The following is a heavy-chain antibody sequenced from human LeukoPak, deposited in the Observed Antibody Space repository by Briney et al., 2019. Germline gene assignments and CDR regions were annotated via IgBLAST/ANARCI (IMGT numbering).Heavy chain of an antibody. V-gene: IGHV4-30-4*08. CDR2: IYYSGST. Sequence: SETLSLTCTVSGGSISSGDYYWSWIRQPPGKGLEWIGYIYYSGSTYYNPSLKSRVTISVDTSKNQFSLKLSSVTAADTAVYYGARGPLNFWSDPPDYWGQGTLVTVSS. CDR1: GGSISSGDYY. D-gene: IGHD3-3*01. CDR3: ARGPLNFWSDPPDY. J-gene: IGHJ4*02.